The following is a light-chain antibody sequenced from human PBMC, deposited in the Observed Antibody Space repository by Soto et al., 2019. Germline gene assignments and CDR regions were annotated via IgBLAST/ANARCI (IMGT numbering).Light chain of an antibody. CDR2: EVT. J-gene: IGLJ2*01. CDR1: SSDVGAHNY. CDR3: SSYTSSNTLV. V-gene: IGLV2-14*01. Sequence: QSALTQPASVSGSPGQSITISCTGASSDVGAHNYVSWYQQYPGKAPKVMISEVTNRPSGVSNRFSGSKSGNTASLTISRLQTEDEADYYCSSYTSSNTLVFGGGTQLTVL.